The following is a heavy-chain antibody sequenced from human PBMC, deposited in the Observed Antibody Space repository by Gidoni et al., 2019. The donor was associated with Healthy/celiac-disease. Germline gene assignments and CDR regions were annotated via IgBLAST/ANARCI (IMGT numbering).Heavy chain of an antibody. V-gene: IGHV3-21*01. J-gene: IGHJ4*02. CDR1: GFPFSSYG. CDR2: ISSISSYM. D-gene: IGHD6-13*01. Sequence: EVQLVESGGGLVKPGGSLRPSCAASGFPFSSYGMNWVRQAPGKGLGWVSSISSISSYMYYADSVKDRFTNSRDNAKNSLYLEMNSLKAGDTAVDYCAGSSSWTLSSGQYFDYWGQGTLVTVSS. CDR3: AGSSSWTLSSGQYFDY.